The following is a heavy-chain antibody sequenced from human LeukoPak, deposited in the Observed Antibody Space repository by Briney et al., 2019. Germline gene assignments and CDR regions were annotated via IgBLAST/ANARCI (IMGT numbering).Heavy chain of an antibody. CDR1: GYPFISYY. CDR3: ARALTGVPAAHDY. CDR2: HYPGSDIT. J-gene: IGHJ4*02. V-gene: IGHV1-46*01. Sequence: ASVKVSCKASGYPFISYYIHWVRQAPGQGLEWMGIHYPGSDITRYAQKFQDRITLTNDTSTNTVHMELRSLSSDDTAFYYCARALTGVPAAHDYWGQGTLVTVSS. D-gene: IGHD2-2*01.